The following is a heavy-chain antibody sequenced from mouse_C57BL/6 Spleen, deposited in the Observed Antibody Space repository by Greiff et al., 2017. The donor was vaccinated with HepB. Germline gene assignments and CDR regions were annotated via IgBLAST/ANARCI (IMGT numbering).Heavy chain of an antibody. J-gene: IGHJ4*01. CDR1: GYTFTDYE. Sequence: VQLQQSGAELVRPGASVTLSCKASGYTFTDYEMHWVKQTPVHGLEWIGAIDPETGGTAYNQKFKGKAILTADKSSSTAYMELRSLTSEDSAVYYCTREADYDFDAMDYWGQGTSVTVSS. D-gene: IGHD2-4*01. V-gene: IGHV1-15*01. CDR2: IDPETGGT. CDR3: TREADYDFDAMDY.